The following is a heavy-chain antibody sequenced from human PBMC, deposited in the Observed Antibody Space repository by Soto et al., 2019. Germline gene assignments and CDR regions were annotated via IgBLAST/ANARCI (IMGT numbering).Heavy chain of an antibody. D-gene: IGHD6-19*01. Sequence: SETLSLTCTVSGGSLSSFYWSWIRLPPGKGLEWIGYINNSGSTKYNPNIKSRVTISVHTSKNQFSLKLSSVTAADMAVYSCAREYSSGWHTWFDPWGQGTLVTVSS. V-gene: IGHV4-59*08. CDR3: AREYSSGWHTWFDP. CDR2: INNSGST. J-gene: IGHJ5*02. CDR1: GGSLSSFY.